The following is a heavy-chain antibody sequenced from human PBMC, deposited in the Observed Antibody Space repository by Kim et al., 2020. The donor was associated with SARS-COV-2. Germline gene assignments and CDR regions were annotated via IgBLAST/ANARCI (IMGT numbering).Heavy chain of an antibody. CDR3: AYYSGGDYAFGYYYYGMDV. V-gene: IGHV3-30*03. Sequence: GGSLRLSCAASGFTFSSYGMHWVRQAPGKGLEWVAVISYDGSNKYYADSVKGRFTISRDNSKNTLYLQMNSLRAEDTAVYYCAYYSGGDYAFGYYYYGMDVWGQGTTVTVSS. D-gene: IGHD4-17*01. CDR1: GFTFSSYG. CDR2: ISYDGSNK. J-gene: IGHJ6*02.